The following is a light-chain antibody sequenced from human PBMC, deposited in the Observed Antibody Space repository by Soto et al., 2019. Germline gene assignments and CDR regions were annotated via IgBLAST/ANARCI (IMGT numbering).Light chain of an antibody. J-gene: IGLJ1*01. V-gene: IGLV1-51*01. Sequence: QSVLTQPPSVSAAPGQKVTLSCSGISSNIGDNFVSWYQKLPGTAPKLLIYDNDKRPSGIPDRFSGSKSGTSATLGITGLXTGDEAAYFCGTWDNRLSVYVFGTGTKVTVL. CDR2: DND. CDR1: SSNIGDNF. CDR3: GTWDNRLSVYV.